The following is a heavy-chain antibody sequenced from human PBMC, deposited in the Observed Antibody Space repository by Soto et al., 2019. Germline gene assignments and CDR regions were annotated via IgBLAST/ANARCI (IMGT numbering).Heavy chain of an antibody. CDR3: ARARAGIVATIPRANKVFDY. J-gene: IGHJ4*02. CDR1: GGSISSSNW. V-gene: IGHV4-4*02. CDR2: IYHSGST. D-gene: IGHD5-12*01. Sequence: SETLSLTCAVSGGSISSSNWWSWVRQPPGKGLEWIGEIYHSGSTNYNPSLKSRVTISVDKSKNQFSLKLSSVTAADTAVYYCARARAGIVATIPRANKVFDYWGQGTLVTVSS.